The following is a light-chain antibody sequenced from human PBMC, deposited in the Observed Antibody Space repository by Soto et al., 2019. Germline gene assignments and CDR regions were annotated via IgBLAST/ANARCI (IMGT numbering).Light chain of an antibody. Sequence: DVRMTQSPSSLSASVGDTITITCRASRTINTYLNWFQQKPGEPPRLLIYGASTLHDGVPSRFSGSVSGADYPLTISGLQPEDFASYHCQQTYSDISFGGGTKV. CDR1: RTINTY. CDR3: QQTYSDIS. CDR2: GAS. J-gene: IGKJ4*01. V-gene: IGKV1-39*01.